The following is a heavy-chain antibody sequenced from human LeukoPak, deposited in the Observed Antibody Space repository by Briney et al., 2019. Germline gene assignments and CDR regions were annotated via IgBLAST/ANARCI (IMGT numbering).Heavy chain of an antibody. CDR1: GFTSSSYA. CDR2: ITYDGSNK. CDR3: ARGLRSAVAGTSRFDP. V-gene: IGHV3-30*01. J-gene: IGHJ5*02. Sequence: RGSLRLSCAASGFTSSSYAMHWVRQAPGERLGWVAVITYDGSNKYYGDSVKGRFTISRDNSKNTLYLQMNSLRAEDTAVYYCARGLRSAVAGTSRFDPWGQGTLVTASS. D-gene: IGHD6-19*01.